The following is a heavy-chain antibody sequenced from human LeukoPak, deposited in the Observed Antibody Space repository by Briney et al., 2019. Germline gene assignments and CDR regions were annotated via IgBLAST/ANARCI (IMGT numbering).Heavy chain of an antibody. Sequence: SETLSLTCTVSGGSISSSSYYWGWIRQPPGKGLEWIGYIYHSGSTKYNPSLKSRVTISVDTSKNQFSLKMSSVTAADTAVYYCARDGYSGNDGLWGQGTPVTVSS. V-gene: IGHV4-61*01. D-gene: IGHD5-12*01. CDR1: GGSISSSSYY. J-gene: IGHJ4*02. CDR3: ARDGYSGNDGL. CDR2: IYHSGST.